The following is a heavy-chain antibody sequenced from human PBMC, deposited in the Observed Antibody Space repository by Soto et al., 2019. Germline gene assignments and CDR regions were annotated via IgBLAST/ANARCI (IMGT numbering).Heavy chain of an antibody. V-gene: IGHV4-39*01. D-gene: IGHD1-26*01. CDR2: IYYSGST. CDR3: ARRLPSVTLAVGATESAFDI. CDR1: GGSISSSSYY. Sequence: SETLSLTCTVSGGSISSSSYYWGWIRQPPGKGLEWIGSIYYSGSTYYNPSLKSRVTISVDTSKNQFSLKLSSVTAADTAVYYCARRLPSVTLAVGATESAFDIWGQGTMVTVS. J-gene: IGHJ3*02.